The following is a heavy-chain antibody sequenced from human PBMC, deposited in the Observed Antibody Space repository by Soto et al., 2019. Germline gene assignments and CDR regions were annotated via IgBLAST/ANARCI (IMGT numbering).Heavy chain of an antibody. D-gene: IGHD6-13*01. V-gene: IGHV1-69*13. CDR2: IIPIFGTA. CDR1: GGTFNSYA. J-gene: IGHJ5*02. Sequence: SVEVSCTASGGTFNSYAITWVRQAPGQGLEWMGGIIPIFGTANYAQKFQGRVTITADESTSTAYMELSSLRSEDTAVYYCARVSYSSSWYGQYNWFDPWGQGTLVTVSS. CDR3: ARVSYSSSWYGQYNWFDP.